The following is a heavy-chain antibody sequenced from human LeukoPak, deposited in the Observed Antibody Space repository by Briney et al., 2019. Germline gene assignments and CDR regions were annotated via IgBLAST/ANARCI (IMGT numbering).Heavy chain of an antibody. J-gene: IGHJ4*02. V-gene: IGHV3-30*03. CDR3: ATTVLYYFDY. CDR1: GFTFSSYS. Sequence: GGSLRLSCAASGFTFSSYSMNWVRQAPGKGLEWVAVISYDGSNKYYADSVKGRFTISRDNSKNTLYLQMNSLRAEDTAVYYCATTVLYYFDYWGQGTLVTVSS. CDR2: ISYDGSNK. D-gene: IGHD2/OR15-2a*01.